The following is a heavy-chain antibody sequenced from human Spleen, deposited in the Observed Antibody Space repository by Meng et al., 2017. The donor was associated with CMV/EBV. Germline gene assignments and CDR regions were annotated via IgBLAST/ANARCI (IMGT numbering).Heavy chain of an antibody. V-gene: IGHV3-7*03. CDR2: INPDGSEQ. J-gene: IGHJ3*02. Sequence: GESLKISCAASEFTFSTYWMNWVRQAPGKGLEWVANINPDGSEQYYVDSVEGRFTISRDNAKNSLFLQMDSLRAEDTAVYYCARDASITIFGVIIRADAFDIWGQGTVVTVSS. CDR1: EFTFSTYW. D-gene: IGHD3-3*01. CDR3: ARDASITIFGVIIRADAFDI.